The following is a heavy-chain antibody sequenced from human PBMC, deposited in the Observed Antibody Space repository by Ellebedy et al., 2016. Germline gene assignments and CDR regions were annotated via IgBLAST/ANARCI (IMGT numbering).Heavy chain of an antibody. D-gene: IGHD3-10*01. J-gene: IGHJ4*02. CDR1: RFTFDDYA. V-gene: IGHV3-9*01. CDR3: AKGTMDYLHH. Sequence: GGSLRLSXATSRFTFDDYALHWVRQVPGKGLEWVSGISWNSAAIGYGEAVKGRFTISRDSAKNYLYLQMNSLRVEDTALYFCAKGTMDYLHHWGQGTLVTVSS. CDR2: ISWNSAAI.